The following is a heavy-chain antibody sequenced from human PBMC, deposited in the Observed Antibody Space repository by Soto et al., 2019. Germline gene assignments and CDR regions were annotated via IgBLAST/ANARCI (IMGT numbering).Heavy chain of an antibody. Sequence: PGESLKISCKGFESSFTSYWIGWVRHMPGKGLEWMGIIYPGDSDTRYSPSFQGQVTISADKSISTAYLQWSSLKASDTAMYYCARSCSSSWVGGYYFDYWGQGTLVTVSS. CDR1: ESSFTSYW. V-gene: IGHV5-51*01. CDR2: IYPGDSDT. J-gene: IGHJ4*02. D-gene: IGHD6-13*01. CDR3: ARSCSSSWVGGYYFDY.